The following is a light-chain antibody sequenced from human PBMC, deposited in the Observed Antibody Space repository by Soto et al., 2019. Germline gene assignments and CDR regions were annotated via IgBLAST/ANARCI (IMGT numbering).Light chain of an antibody. Sequence: QSALTQPASVSGSPGQSITISCTGTSSDVGGYNYVSWYQHHPGKAPKLIIYDVSNRPSGVSNRFSGSKSGNTASLTISGLPPEDEADYYCSSYTTSNTRQIVFGTGTKVTVL. V-gene: IGLV2-14*03. CDR1: SSDVGGYNY. CDR2: DVS. CDR3: SSYTTSNTRQIV. J-gene: IGLJ1*01.